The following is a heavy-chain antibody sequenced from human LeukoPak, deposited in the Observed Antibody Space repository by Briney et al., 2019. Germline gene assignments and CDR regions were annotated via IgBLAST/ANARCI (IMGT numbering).Heavy chain of an antibody. D-gene: IGHD3-16*01. CDR2: IYYSAST. CDR3: ARGGVLTDFDY. V-gene: IGHV4-39*06. CDR1: GSSISSSSYY. J-gene: IGHJ4*02. Sequence: SETLSLTCTVSGSSISSSSYYWGWVRQPPGKGREWIGCIYYSASTYYNPYLTIQVTISVAKSKNSFALKLSSVTAAETAVYYCARGGVLTDFDYWGQGTLVTVSS.